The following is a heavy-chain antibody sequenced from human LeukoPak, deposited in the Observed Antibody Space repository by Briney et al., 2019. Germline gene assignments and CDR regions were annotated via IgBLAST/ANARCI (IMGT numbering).Heavy chain of an antibody. CDR2: INHSGST. J-gene: IGHJ4*02. CDR3: ARRERGLFDY. Sequence: SSETLSLTCAVYGGSFSGYYWSWIRQPPGKGLEWIGEINHSGSTNYNPSLKSRVTISVDTSKNQFSLKLSSVTAADTAVYYCARRERGLFDYWGQGTLVTVSS. V-gene: IGHV4-34*01. CDR1: GGSFSGYY.